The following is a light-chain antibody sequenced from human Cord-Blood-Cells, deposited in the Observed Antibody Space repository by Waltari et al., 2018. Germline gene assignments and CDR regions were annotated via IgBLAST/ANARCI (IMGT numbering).Light chain of an antibody. CDR2: EDN. J-gene: IGLJ2*01. Sequence: NFMLTQPHSVSESPGKTVTISCTRSSGRIASNYVQWYQQRPGRSPTTVIYEDNQRPSGVPDRFSGSIDSSSNSASLTSSGLKTEDEADYYCQSYDSSNLVFGGGTKLTVL. CDR1: SGRIASNY. CDR3: QSYDSSNLV. V-gene: IGLV6-57*01.